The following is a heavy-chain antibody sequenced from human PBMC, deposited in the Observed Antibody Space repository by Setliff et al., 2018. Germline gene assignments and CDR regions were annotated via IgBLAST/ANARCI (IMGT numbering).Heavy chain of an antibody. V-gene: IGHV4-59*02. CDR1: GVSVASHY. CDR2: VHDNGET. J-gene: IGHJ4*02. Sequence: SETLSLTCTVSGVSVASHYWSWIRQAPGTGLEWIAYVHDNGETNQNPSLKSRVTISVDTSKNYFSLDVSSVTAADTAVYYCVRESRSTWYRRDFWGQGTLVTVSS. D-gene: IGHD6-13*01. CDR3: VRESRSTWYRRDF.